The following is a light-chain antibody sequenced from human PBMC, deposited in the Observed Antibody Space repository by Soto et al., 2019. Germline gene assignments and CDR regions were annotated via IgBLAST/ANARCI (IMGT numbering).Light chain of an antibody. Sequence: QSALTQPASVSGSPGQSISISCTGTSSDVGVHNFVFWYHHHPGKAPKVLIYGVTNRPSGVSNRFSGSKSGNTASLTISGLQAEDEAEYDCCSYTMTGTWVFCGGTKLTVL. J-gene: IGLJ3*02. CDR1: SSDVGVHNF. CDR2: GVT. CDR3: CSYTMTGTWV. V-gene: IGLV2-14*01.